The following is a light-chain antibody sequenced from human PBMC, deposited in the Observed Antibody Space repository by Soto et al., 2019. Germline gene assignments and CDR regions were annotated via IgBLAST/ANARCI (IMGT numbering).Light chain of an antibody. J-gene: IGKJ4*01. V-gene: IGKV3-15*01. CDR3: QQSNNWPLT. CDR1: QSDSSD. Sequence: EIVLTQSPATLSVSPGERATLSCRASQSDSSDLAWFQQKPGQAPRLLIYGASTRATGIPARFSGSGSGTEFTLTISSLQSEDFAIYYCQQSNNWPLTFGGGTKVEVK. CDR2: GAS.